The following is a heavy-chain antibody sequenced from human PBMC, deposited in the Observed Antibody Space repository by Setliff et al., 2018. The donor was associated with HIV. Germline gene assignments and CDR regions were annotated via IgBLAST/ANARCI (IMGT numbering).Heavy chain of an antibody. D-gene: IGHD3-3*01. J-gene: IGHJ6*03. Sequence: SETLSLTCTVSGGSISSYYWTRIRQPPGKGLEWIAYIYSSGTTNYNPSLRSRVTISLDTSKNQFSLKLSSVTAADTAVYYCARGVTIFGVVTRHNYYMDVWGKGTTVTVSS. CDR1: GGSISSYY. V-gene: IGHV4-59*01. CDR2: IYSSGTT. CDR3: ARGVTIFGVVTRHNYYMDV.